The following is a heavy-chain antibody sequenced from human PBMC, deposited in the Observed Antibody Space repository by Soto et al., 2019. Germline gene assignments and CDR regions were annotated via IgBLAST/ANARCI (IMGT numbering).Heavy chain of an antibody. D-gene: IGHD1-1*01. J-gene: IGHJ5*02. CDR3: ARDGRGPSFGWFDP. CDR1: GGSIDSYY. Sequence: PSETLSLTCTVSGGSIDSYYWSWIRQPPGKGLEWIGYIYYSGSTYYNPSLKSRVTISVDTSKNQFSLKLSSVTAADTAVYYCARDGRGPSFGWFDPWGQGTLVTVSS. V-gene: IGHV4-59*12. CDR2: IYYSGST.